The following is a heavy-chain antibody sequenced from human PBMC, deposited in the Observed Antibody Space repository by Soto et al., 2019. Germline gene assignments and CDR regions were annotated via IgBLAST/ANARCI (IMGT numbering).Heavy chain of an antibody. J-gene: IGHJ5*02. CDR1: GGSMSSSNW. V-gene: IGHV4-4*02. D-gene: IGHD3-10*01. CDR2: VYHTGST. CDR3: AGIHFYGSGSFWIDP. Sequence: SETLSLTCAVSGGSMSSSNWLSWCLQPPWKGLEWIGEVYHTGSTNYNPSLKSRVTMSLDKSKNQFSLRLISVTAADTAVYFCAGIHFYGSGSFWIDPWGQGTLVTVSS.